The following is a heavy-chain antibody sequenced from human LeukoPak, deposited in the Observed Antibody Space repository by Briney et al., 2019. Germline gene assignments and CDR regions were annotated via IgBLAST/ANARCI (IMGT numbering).Heavy chain of an antibody. CDR1: GGSISSGSYY. J-gene: IGHJ6*03. D-gene: IGHD6-13*01. CDR3: ARVPPGRSGSSWFDDYYYYMDV. V-gene: IGHV4-39*07. CDR2: IYHSGST. Sequence: PSQTLSLTCTVSGGSISSGSYYWGWIRQPPGKGLEWIGSIYHSGSTYYNPSLKGRVTISVDTSKNPFSLTLSSVPAADTAVYYCARVPPGRSGSSWFDDYYYYMDVWGKGTTVTVSS.